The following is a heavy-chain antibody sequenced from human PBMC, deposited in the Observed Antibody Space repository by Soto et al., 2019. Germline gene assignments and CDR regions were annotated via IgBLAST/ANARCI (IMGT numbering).Heavy chain of an antibody. CDR1: GGTFSSYA. J-gene: IGHJ5*02. V-gene: IGHV1-69*13. D-gene: IGHD6-13*01. Sequence: GASVKVSCKASGGTFSSYAISWVRQAPGQGLEWMGGIIPIFGTANYAQKFQGRVTITADESTSTAYMELSSLRSEDTAVYYCARRAAGTGNWFDPWGQGTLVTVSS. CDR2: IIPIFGTA. CDR3: ARRAAGTGNWFDP.